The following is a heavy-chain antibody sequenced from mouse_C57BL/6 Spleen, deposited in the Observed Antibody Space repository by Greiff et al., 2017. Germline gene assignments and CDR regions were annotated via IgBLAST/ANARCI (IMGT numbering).Heavy chain of an antibody. CDR3: ARCGNYYGSSYDY. D-gene: IGHD1-1*01. J-gene: IGHJ2*01. CDR2: IDPSDSYT. Sequence: VQLQQPGAELVRPGTSVKLSCKASGYTFTSYWMHWVKQRPGQGLEWIGVIDPSDSYTNYNQKFKGKATLTVDTSSSTAYMQLSSLTSEDSAVYYCARCGNYYGSSYDYWGQGTTLTVSS. CDR1: GYTFTSYW. V-gene: IGHV1-59*01.